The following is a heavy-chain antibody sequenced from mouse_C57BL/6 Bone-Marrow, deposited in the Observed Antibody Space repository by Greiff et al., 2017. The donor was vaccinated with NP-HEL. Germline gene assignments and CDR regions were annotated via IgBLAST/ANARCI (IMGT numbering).Heavy chain of an antibody. J-gene: IGHJ4*01. V-gene: IGHV1-15*01. CDR3: TRGFFTTVVDYYAMDY. CDR1: GYTFTDYE. Sequence: QVQLQQSGAELVRPGASVTLSCKASGYTFTDYEMHWVKQTPVHGLEWIGAIDPVTGGTAYNQKFKGKAILTADKSSSTAYMEHRSLTSEDSAVYYCTRGFFTTVVDYYAMDYWGQGTSVTVSS. CDR2: IDPVTGGT. D-gene: IGHD1-1*01.